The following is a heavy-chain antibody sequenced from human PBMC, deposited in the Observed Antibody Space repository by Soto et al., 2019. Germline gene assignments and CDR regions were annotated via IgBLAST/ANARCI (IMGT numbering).Heavy chain of an antibody. D-gene: IGHD4-17*01. Sequence: SVKVSCKASGGTFSSYAISWVRQAPGQGLEWMGGIIPIFGTANYAQKFQGRVTITADESTSTAYMELSTLRSEDTAVYYCARMPDYARRGDAFDIWGQGTMVTVSS. CDR1: GGTFSSYA. CDR3: ARMPDYARRGDAFDI. CDR2: IIPIFGTA. J-gene: IGHJ3*02. V-gene: IGHV1-69*13.